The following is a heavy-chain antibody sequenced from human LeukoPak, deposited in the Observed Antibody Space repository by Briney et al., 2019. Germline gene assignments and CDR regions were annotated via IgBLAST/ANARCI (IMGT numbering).Heavy chain of an antibody. CDR2: TSYRSKWYN. V-gene: IGHV6-1*01. Sequence: TSQTLSLTCAISGDSVSSNSDAWNWIRQSPSRGLEWLVRTSYRSKWYNDCARSLKSRILNNPDTSKNPFSLQLNSVTPQDTAVYYCAISVGDIDIWGQGTMVTVSS. CDR3: AISVGDIDI. CDR1: GDSVSSNSDA. D-gene: IGHD1-26*01. J-gene: IGHJ3*02.